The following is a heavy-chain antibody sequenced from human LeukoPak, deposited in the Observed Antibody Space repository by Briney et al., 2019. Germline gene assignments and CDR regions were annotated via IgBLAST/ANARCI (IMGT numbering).Heavy chain of an antibody. CDR3: AKVRAARPRPWDYMDV. J-gene: IGHJ6*03. CDR1: GGSISSSSYY. Sequence: PSETLSLTCTVSGGSISSSSYYWGWIRQPPGKGLEWIGSIYYSGSTYYNPSLKSRVTISVDTSKNQFSLKLSSVTAADTAVYYCAKVRAARPRPWDYMDVWGKGTTVTVSS. V-gene: IGHV4-39*07. D-gene: IGHD6-6*01. CDR2: IYYSGST.